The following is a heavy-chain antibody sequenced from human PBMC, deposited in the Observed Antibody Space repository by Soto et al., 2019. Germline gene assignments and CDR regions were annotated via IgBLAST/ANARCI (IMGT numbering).Heavy chain of an antibody. CDR1: GYTFTIYD. CDR3: ARDKVTERLGD. D-gene: IGHD5-18*01. J-gene: IGHJ4*01. Sequence: ASVKVSCKASGYTFTIYDMRWVRKAPGERLEWMGWINASNGNTKYSQKFQGRVTITRDTSASTAYMELSSLRSEDTAVYYGARDKVTERLGDWGHGTLVAVPS. V-gene: IGHV1-3*01. CDR2: INASNGNT.